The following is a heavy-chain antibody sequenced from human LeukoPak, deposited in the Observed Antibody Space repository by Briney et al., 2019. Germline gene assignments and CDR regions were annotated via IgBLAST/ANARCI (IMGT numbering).Heavy chain of an antibody. CDR3: AKGRIAAASTNWFDP. J-gene: IGHJ5*02. D-gene: IGHD6-13*01. V-gene: IGHV3-43*02. CDR1: GLTFDDSA. Sequence: PGGSLRLSCVASGLTFDDSAMHWVRQAPGKGLEWVSLISGDGGSTFYADSVKGRFTISRDNSKNTLYLQMNSLRSEDTAVYYCAKGRIAAASTNWFDPWGQGTLVTVSS. CDR2: ISGDGGST.